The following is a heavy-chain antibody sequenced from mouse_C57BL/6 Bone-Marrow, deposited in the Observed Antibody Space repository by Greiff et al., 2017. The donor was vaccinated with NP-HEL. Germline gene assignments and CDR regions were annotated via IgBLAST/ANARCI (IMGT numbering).Heavy chain of an antibody. Sequence: QVQLQQPGAELVMPGASVKLSCKASGYTFTSYWMHWVKQRPGPGLEWIGEIDPSDSYTNYNQKFKGKSTLTVDKSSSTAYMQLSSLTSEDSAVYYCASWIYYGNYGYFDVWGTGTTVTVSS. V-gene: IGHV1-69*01. D-gene: IGHD2-1*01. CDR1: GYTFTSYW. J-gene: IGHJ1*03. CDR3: ASWIYYGNYGYFDV. CDR2: IDPSDSYT.